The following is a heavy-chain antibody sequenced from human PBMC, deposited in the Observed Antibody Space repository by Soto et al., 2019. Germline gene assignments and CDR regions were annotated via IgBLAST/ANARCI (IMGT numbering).Heavy chain of an antibody. CDR1: GYTFTSYD. D-gene: IGHD5-18*01. V-gene: IGHV1-8*01. J-gene: IGHJ4*02. CDR3: ARGHSVDTAMVTSY. CDR2: MNPNSGNP. Sequence: QVQLVQSGAEVKKPGASVKVSCKASGYTFTSYDINWVRQATGQGLEWMGWMNPNSGNPGYAQKFQGRVTMTRNTSISTAYMELSSLRSEDTAVYYCARGHSVDTAMVTSYWGQGTLVTVSS.